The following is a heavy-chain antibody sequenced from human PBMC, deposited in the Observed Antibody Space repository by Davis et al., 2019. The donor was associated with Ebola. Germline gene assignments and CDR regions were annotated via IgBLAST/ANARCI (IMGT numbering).Heavy chain of an antibody. CDR1: GFTFSGSA. Sequence: GESLITSCAASGFTFSGSAMHWVRQASGQGLEWVGRIRSKANSYATAYAASVKGRFTISRDDSKNTAYPQMNSLKTEDTAVYYCTISTVTTDYWGQGTLVTVSS. J-gene: IGHJ4*02. V-gene: IGHV3-73*01. D-gene: IGHD4-17*01. CDR3: TISTVTTDY. CDR2: IRSKANSYAT.